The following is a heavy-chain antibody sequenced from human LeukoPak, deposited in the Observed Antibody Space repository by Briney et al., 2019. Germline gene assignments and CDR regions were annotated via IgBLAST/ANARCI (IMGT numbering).Heavy chain of an antibody. V-gene: IGHV4-61*08. CDR1: GGSISSGGYY. CDR2: INHSGST. J-gene: IGHJ4*02. D-gene: IGHD2-15*01. Sequence: PSETLSLTCTVSGGSISSGGYYWSWIRQHPGKGLEWIGEINHSGSTNYNPSLKSRVTISVDTSKNQFSLKLSSVTAANTAVYYCARHGARYCSGGSCYAFFDYWGQGTLVTVSS. CDR3: ARHGARYCSGGSCYAFFDY.